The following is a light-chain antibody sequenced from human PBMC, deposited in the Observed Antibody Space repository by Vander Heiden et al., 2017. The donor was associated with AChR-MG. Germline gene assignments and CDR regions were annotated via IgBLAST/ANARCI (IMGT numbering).Light chain of an antibody. CDR1: QSVSSY. J-gene: IGKJ1*01. V-gene: IGKV3-11*01. CDR2: DAS. Sequence: EIVLTQSPATLSLSPGERATFSCRASQSVSSYLAWYQQKPGQAPRLLINDASNRATGIPARFSGSGSGTDFTLTISSLEPEDFAVYYCQQRSNWPGTFGQGTKVEIK. CDR3: QQRSNWPGT.